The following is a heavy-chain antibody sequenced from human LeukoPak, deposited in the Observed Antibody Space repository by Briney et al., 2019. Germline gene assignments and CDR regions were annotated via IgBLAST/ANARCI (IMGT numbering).Heavy chain of an antibody. J-gene: IGHJ2*01. V-gene: IGHV3-21*01. CDR2: ISSSSRSYI. CDR1: GFTFSSYS. Sequence: PGGSLRLSCAASGFTFSSYSMNWVRQAPGKGLEWVSSISSSSRSYIYYADSVNVRFTSSRDNDRNSLYLQLNRLRAEDTAVYYCARDGLAAATLHWCFDLWGRGTLVTVSS. D-gene: IGHD2-15*01. CDR3: ARDGLAAATLHWCFDL.